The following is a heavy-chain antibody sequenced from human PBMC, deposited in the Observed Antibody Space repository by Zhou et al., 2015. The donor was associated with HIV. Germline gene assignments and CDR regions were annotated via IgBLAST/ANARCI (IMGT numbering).Heavy chain of an antibody. D-gene: IGHD3-3*01. V-gene: IGHV1-3*05. CDR3: AKEGEYYDSDGFRSLWPGLDV. J-gene: IGHJ6*02. CDR2: INAATINT. Sequence: QVQLVQSGAEEKKPGASVKVSCKASGDTFTDYGIHWVRQAPGQGLEWMGWINAATINTKYSQKFQGRVTLSSDTSASTAYMELSSLTSEDTAVYYCAKEGEYYDSDGFRSLWPGLDVWGQGTTITVSS. CDR1: GDTFTDYG.